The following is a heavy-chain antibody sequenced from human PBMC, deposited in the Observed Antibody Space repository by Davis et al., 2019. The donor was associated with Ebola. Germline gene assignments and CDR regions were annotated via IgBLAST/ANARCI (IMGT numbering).Heavy chain of an antibody. CDR3: ARTMSGGDEGFDV. J-gene: IGHJ3*01. CDR1: GGSISTYY. D-gene: IGHD3-3*01. V-gene: IGHV4-59*01. Sequence: SETLSLTCTVSGGSISTYYWTWIRQPPGKGLEWIGYISYGGSTSNNPSLKSRVTVSLDTSKNQFSLKLSSVTAADTAVYYCARTMSGGDEGFDVWGRGTMVTVSS. CDR2: ISYGGST.